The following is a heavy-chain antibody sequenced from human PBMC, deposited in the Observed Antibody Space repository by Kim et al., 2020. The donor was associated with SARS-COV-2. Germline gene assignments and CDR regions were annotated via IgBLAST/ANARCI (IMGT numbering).Heavy chain of an antibody. J-gene: IGHJ6*02. Sequence: SETLSLTCAVSGGSIRSSDYSWGWLRQPPGKGLEWIGHISYNERTDYNPSLKSLLTISLDKSKNRFPLNLRLVTAAATVIYSWASGRFGHCLDVWGQGTT. CDR2: ISYNERT. D-gene: IGHD3-10*01. CDR3: ASGRFGHCLDV. V-gene: IGHV4-30-2*01. CDR1: GGSIRSSDYS.